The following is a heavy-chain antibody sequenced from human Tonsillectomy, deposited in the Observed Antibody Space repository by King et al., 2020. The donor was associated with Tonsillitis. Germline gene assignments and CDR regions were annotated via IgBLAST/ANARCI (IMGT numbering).Heavy chain of an antibody. J-gene: IGHJ4*02. Sequence: VQLVGSGGGLVQPGGSLRLSCAASGFTFDSYAMNWVRQAPGKGLEWVSTISSTGLTTYYADSVKGRFTISRDNSKNTLYLQLNSLRAEDTAVYYCAKLVDIIVVPTAYFDYWGRGTLVTVSS. CDR1: GFTFDSYA. CDR2: ISSTGLTT. CDR3: AKLVDIIVVPTAYFDY. V-gene: IGHV3-23*04. D-gene: IGHD2-2*01.